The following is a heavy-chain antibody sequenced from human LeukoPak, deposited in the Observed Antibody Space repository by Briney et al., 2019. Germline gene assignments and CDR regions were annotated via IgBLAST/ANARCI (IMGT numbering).Heavy chain of an antibody. V-gene: IGHV1-2*04. CDR2: INPNSGGT. Sequence: ASVKVSCKASGYTFTGYYMHWVRQAPGQGLEWMGWINPNSGGTNYAQKFQGWVTMTRDTFISTAYMELSRLRSDDTAVYYCARSAISYYYYYGMDVWGQGTTVTVSS. CDR1: GYTFTGYY. J-gene: IGHJ6*02. CDR3: ARSAISYYYYYGMDV. D-gene: IGHD3-3*01.